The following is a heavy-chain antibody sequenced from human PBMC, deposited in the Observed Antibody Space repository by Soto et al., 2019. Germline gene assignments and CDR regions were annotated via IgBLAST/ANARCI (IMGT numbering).Heavy chain of an antibody. CDR3: ARAPLYYYDSSGYPNPDAFDI. CDR2: IYYSGST. Sequence: SETLSLTCTVSGGSISSYYWSWIRQPPGKGLEWIGYIYYSGSTNYNPSLKSRVTISVDTSKNQFSLKLSSVTAADTAVYYCARAPLYYYDSSGYPNPDAFDIWGQGTMVTVSS. J-gene: IGHJ3*02. D-gene: IGHD3-22*01. CDR1: GGSISSYY. V-gene: IGHV4-59*01.